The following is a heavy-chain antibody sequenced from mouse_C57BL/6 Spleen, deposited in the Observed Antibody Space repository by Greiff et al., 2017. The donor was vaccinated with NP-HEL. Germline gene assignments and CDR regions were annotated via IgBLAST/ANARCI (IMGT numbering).Heavy chain of an antibody. V-gene: IGHV3-6*01. CDR1: GYSITSGYY. D-gene: IGHD2-1*01. CDR3: AMDYGNYALDY. Sequence: DVQLQESGPGLVKPSQSLSLTCSVTGYSITSGYYWNWIRQFPGNKLEWMGYISYDGSNNYNPSLKNRISITRDTSKNQFFLKLNSVTTEDTATYCGAMDYGNYALDYWGQGTTLTVSS. J-gene: IGHJ2*01. CDR2: ISYDGSN.